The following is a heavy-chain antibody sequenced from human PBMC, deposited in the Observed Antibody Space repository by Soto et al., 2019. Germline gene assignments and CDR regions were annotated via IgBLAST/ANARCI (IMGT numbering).Heavy chain of an antibody. CDR1: GFSFSTYA. D-gene: IGHD2-15*01. Sequence: GGSLRLSCAASGFSFSTYAMNWVRQAPGKGPEWVSAISGSGGSTYYADSVKGRFTMSIDNSKNTLYLQMNSLRAEDTAVYYCAKGGFVVVVAAGPDAFHXWGQGTMVTVS. V-gene: IGHV3-23*01. CDR3: AKGGFVVVVAAGPDAFHX. CDR2: ISGSGGST. J-gene: IGHJ3*02.